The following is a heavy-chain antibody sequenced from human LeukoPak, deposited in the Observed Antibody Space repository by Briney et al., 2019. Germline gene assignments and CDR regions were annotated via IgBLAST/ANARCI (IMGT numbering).Heavy chain of an antibody. CDR3: AKDQYCTNNICHGDFDY. V-gene: IGHV3-23*01. CDR2: ISGSGGDT. D-gene: IGHD2-8*01. CDR1: GFTFSNYA. J-gene: IGHJ4*02. Sequence: PGGSLRLSCAASGFTFSNYAMSWVRQAPGKGLEWVSCISGSGGDTYYADSVKGRFTISRDNSKNTLYLQMNSLRAEDTAVYYCAKDQYCTNNICHGDFDYWGQGTLVTVSS.